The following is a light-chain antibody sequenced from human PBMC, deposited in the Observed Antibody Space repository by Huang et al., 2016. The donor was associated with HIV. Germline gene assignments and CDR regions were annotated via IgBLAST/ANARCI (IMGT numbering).Light chain of an antibody. J-gene: IGKJ2*01. V-gene: IGKV3-15*01. CDR1: QGVSAN. CDR2: CAS. CDR3: QQYNNWPRT. Sequence: EMVMTQSPDTLSVSPGERVTLSCRASQGVSANLAWYQQKPGQAPRLLLHCASTRVTGIPARFSGSGSETDFTLTIHSLQSEDLAVYYCQQYNNWPRTFGQGTKLEIK.